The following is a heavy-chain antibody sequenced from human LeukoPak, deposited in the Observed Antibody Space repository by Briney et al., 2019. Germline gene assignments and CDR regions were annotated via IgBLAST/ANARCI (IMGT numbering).Heavy chain of an antibody. V-gene: IGHV3-48*04. CDR2: ISSSSSSI. Sequence: PGGSLRLSCAASGFAVSSNHMNWVRQAPGKGLEWVSYISSSSSSIYYADSVKGRFTISRDNAKNSLYLQMNSLRAEDTAVYYCAREGPLEEFDYWGQGTLVTVSS. CDR3: AREGPLEEFDY. CDR1: GFAVSSNH. J-gene: IGHJ4*02.